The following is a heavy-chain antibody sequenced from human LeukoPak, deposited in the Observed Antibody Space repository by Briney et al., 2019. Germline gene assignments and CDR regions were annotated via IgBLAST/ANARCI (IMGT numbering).Heavy chain of an antibody. CDR1: GYTFTSYG. D-gene: IGHD3-22*01. CDR3: ARALQYYYDSSGYYDIYYYGMDV. Sequence: GASVKVSCKASGYTFTSYGISWVRQAPGQGLEWMGWNRAYNGNINYAQKLQGRVTVTTDTSTSTAYMELRSLRSDDTAVYYCARALQYYYDSSGYYDIYYYGMDVWGQGTTVAVSS. CDR2: NRAYNGNI. J-gene: IGHJ6*02. V-gene: IGHV1-18*01.